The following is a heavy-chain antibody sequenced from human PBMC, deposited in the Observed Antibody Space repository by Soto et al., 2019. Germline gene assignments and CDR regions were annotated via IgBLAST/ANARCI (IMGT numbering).Heavy chain of an antibody. D-gene: IGHD4-17*01. Sequence: SGPTLVNPTETLTLTCSVSGFSLTNGRMGVSWICQPPGKALEWLAHFFSDAERSYSTSMQSRLNMYKDSSGSQVVLTMTNMAPADTATYFCARMDGDYNYYGLDVWGHGIAVTVSS. CDR1: GFSLTNGRMG. J-gene: IGHJ6*02. CDR3: ARMDGDYNYYGLDV. V-gene: IGHV2-26*01. CDR2: FFSDAER.